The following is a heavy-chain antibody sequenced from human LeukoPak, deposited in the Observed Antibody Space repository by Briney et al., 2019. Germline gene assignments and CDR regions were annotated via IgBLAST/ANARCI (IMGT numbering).Heavy chain of an antibody. CDR3: ARIAAPGDRRLNF. CDR2: MNPNSGNT. CDR1: GYSFTTYD. J-gene: IGHJ4*02. Sequence: GASVKVSCEASGYSFTTYDINWVRQAARQGLEWMGWMNPNSGNTGNAQKFQGRVTMTRNTSISTAYMELTSLTSEDTAVYFCARIAAPGDRRLNFWGQGTLVTVSS. D-gene: IGHD6-13*01. V-gene: IGHV1-8*01.